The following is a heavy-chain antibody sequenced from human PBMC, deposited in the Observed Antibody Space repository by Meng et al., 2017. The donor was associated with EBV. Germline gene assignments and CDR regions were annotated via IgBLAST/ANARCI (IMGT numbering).Heavy chain of an antibody. Sequence: QGHLQQSCSGLLKPWGALSLACAVYGGSFSGYYWSWIRQPPGKGLEWIGEINHSGSTNYNPSLKSRVTISVDTSKNQFSLKLSSVTAADTAVYYCARGRWLQPGSYFDYWGQGTLVTVSS. CDR1: GGSFSGYY. V-gene: IGHV4-34*01. J-gene: IGHJ4*02. CDR2: INHSGST. D-gene: IGHD5-24*01. CDR3: ARGRWLQPGSYFDY.